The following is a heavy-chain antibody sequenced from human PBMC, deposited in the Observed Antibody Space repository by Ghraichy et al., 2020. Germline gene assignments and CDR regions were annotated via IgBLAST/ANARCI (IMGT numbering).Heavy chain of an antibody. Sequence: ASVKVSCKASGYTFASYDINWVRQSSGQGLEWMGWMNPNSGKTGYAQKFQGRVTMTRNTSISTAYMELRSLRSDDTALFYCARGGRDGYRLGFYYGMDVWGQGTTVTVSS. D-gene: IGHD5-24*01. CDR1: GYTFASYD. V-gene: IGHV1-8*01. J-gene: IGHJ6*02. CDR3: ARGGRDGYRLGFYYGMDV. CDR2: MNPNSGKT.